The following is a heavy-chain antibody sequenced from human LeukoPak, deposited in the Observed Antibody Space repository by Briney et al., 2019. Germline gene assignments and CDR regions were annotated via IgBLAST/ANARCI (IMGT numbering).Heavy chain of an antibody. CDR3: ARRHISVWSFYY. V-gene: IGHV4-34*01. D-gene: IGHD6-19*01. J-gene: IGHJ4*02. CDR2: INHSGST. Sequence: SETLSLSCAVYGGSFSGYYTSSVRQPPGKGLEWIGEINHSGSTNYNPSLKSRVTISVDTSKNQFSLKLSTVTAADTAVYYCARRHISVWSFYYWGQGTLVTVSS. CDR1: GGSFSGYY.